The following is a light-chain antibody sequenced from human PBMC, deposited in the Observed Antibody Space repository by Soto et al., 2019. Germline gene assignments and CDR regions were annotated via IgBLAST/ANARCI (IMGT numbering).Light chain of an antibody. Sequence: EVVFTQSPATLSLSPGETATLSCRASQSFGSSLAWYQQKPGQAPRLLIHHASTRAAGIPARFSGSGSGTDFSLTISSLEPEDLAVYYCHQRGSRPHTFGPGTKVDIK. V-gene: IGKV3-11*01. J-gene: IGKJ3*01. CDR2: HAS. CDR3: HQRGSRPHT. CDR1: QSFGSS.